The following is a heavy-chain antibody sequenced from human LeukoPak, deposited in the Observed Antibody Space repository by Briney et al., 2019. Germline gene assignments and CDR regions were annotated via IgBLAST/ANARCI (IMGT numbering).Heavy chain of an antibody. V-gene: IGHV3-48*03. J-gene: IGHJ4*02. CDR1: GFTFSTYD. Sequence: PGGSLRLSCAASGFTFSTYDMNWVRQAPGKGLEWVSHISTTGTTVYYADAVKGRFTISRDNSKNTLYLVVSSLRAEDTAFYYCAKDYFNNGDNGPCHYWGQGTLVTVSS. CDR3: AKDYFNNGDNGPCHY. D-gene: IGHD4-17*01. CDR2: ISTTGTTV.